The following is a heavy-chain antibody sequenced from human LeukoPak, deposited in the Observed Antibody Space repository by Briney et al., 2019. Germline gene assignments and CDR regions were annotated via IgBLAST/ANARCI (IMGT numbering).Heavy chain of an antibody. Sequence: PSETLSLTCAVSGYSISSGYYWGWLRQPPGKGLEWIGSIYHSGSTYYNPSPKSRVTISVDTSKNQFSLKLSSVTAADTAVYYCARHVYSNYYFDYWGQGTLVTVSS. CDR2: IYHSGST. V-gene: IGHV4-38-2*01. D-gene: IGHD4-11*01. J-gene: IGHJ4*02. CDR1: GYSISSGYY. CDR3: ARHVYSNYYFDY.